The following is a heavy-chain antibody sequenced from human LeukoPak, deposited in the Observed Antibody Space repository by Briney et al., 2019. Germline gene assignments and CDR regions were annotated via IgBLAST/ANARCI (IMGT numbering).Heavy chain of an antibody. CDR3: TREVMVYTIPLNYYYLDV. J-gene: IGHJ6*03. V-gene: IGHV4-59*01. CDR1: GASISSYY. Sequence: SSETLSLTCTVSGASISSYYWSWIRQPPGKGLEWIGFIYYSGTTDYNPSLKSRVTILVDTSKNQFSLKLSSVTAADTAVYYCTREVMVYTIPLNYYYLDVWGKGTTVTVSS. CDR2: IYYSGTT. D-gene: IGHD2-8*01.